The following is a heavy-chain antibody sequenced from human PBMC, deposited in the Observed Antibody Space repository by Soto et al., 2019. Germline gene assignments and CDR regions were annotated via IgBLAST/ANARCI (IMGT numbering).Heavy chain of an antibody. V-gene: IGHV3-7*01. J-gene: IGHJ4*02. CDR2: IKQDGSEK. Sequence: EVQLVESGGGLVQPGGSLRLSCAASGFTFSSYWMTWVRQAPGKGLEWVANIKQDGSEKYYVESVKGRFTISRDNAQNSLYLQMNSLRPEDTAVYYCARVFKAAGPNYWGQGTLVTVSA. CDR1: GFTFSSYW. D-gene: IGHD6-13*01. CDR3: ARVFKAAGPNY.